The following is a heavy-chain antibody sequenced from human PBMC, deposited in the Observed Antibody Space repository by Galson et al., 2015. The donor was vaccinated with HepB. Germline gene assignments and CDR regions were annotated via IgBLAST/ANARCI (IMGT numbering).Heavy chain of an antibody. J-gene: IGHJ4*02. CDR1: GVTFTISS. CDR2: IKADGSAK. D-gene: IGHD3-10*01. CDR3: ARGSYWGGDF. Sequence: SLRLYCAASGVTFTISSMGWVRQLPGKGLELVTTIKADGSAKFYVDTVKGRFAISKDNAKNLLDLETNSLSADDTAVYYCARGSYWGGDFWGQGTLVTVSS. V-gene: IGHV3-7*03.